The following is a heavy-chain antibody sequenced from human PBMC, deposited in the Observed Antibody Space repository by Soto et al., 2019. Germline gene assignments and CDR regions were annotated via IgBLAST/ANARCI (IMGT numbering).Heavy chain of an antibody. Sequence: ASVKVSCKASGGTFSNYAISWVRQAPGQGLEWMGGIIPIFGNTGYAQKFQGRVTMTRNTSISTAYMELSSLRSEDTAVYYCARERTVAGNDYWGQGTLVTVS. D-gene: IGHD6-19*01. CDR3: ARERTVAGNDY. CDR2: IIPIFGNT. J-gene: IGHJ4*02. V-gene: IGHV1-8*02. CDR1: GGTFSNYA.